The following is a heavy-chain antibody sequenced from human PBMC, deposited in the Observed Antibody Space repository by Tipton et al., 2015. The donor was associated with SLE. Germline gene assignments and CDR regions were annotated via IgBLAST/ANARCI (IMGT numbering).Heavy chain of an antibody. Sequence: TLSLTCTVSGGSISISSYYWAWIRQPPGKGLECIGNINYSGTTSYNPSLKSRATMSVDTSQNQFSLTLRSVTAADTAIYYCARWNFVTMTGGFDIWGQGTMFTVSS. J-gene: IGHJ3*02. CDR3: ARWNFVTMTGGFDI. D-gene: IGHD1-7*01. V-gene: IGHV4-39*07. CDR2: INYSGTT. CDR1: GGSISISSYY.